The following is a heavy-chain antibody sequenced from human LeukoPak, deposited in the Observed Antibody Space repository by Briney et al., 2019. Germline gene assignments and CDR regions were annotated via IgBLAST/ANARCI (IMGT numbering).Heavy chain of an antibody. CDR3: APTAEAYTSWWKV. Sequence: ASVKVFCKASGYKFTDDYMHWVRQAPGQGLEFMGWINPDSGFTNYAQKFKGRVTMTRDTSISTAYLEVRSPTSDDTAVYYCAPTAEAYTSWWKVWGQGTLVTVSS. CDR2: INPDSGFT. V-gene: IGHV1-2*02. J-gene: IGHJ4*02. D-gene: IGHD3-16*01. CDR1: GYKFTDDY.